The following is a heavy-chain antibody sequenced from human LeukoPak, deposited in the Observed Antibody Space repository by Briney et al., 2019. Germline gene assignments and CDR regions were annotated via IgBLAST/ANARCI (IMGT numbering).Heavy chain of an antibody. D-gene: IGHD3-10*01. CDR1: GFTFSSYA. CDR2: ISYDGSNK. V-gene: IGHV3-30-3*01. CDR3: ARVTLPILGELVPSLADYYYYGMDV. Sequence: GGSLRLSCAASGFTFSSYAMHWVRQAPGKGLEWVALISYDGSNKYYADSVKGRFTISRDNSKNTLYLQMNSLRAEDTAVYYCARVTLPILGELVPSLADYYYYGMDVWGQGTTVTVSS. J-gene: IGHJ6*02.